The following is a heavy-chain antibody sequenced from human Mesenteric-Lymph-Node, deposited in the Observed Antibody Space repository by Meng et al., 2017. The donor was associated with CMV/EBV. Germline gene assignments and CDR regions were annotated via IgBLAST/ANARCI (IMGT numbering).Heavy chain of an antibody. CDR1: GFSLSTSGVG. V-gene: IGHV2-5*02. CDR3: THSRGYSYGFDY. D-gene: IGHD5-18*01. J-gene: IGHJ4*02. Sequence: TFAGFSLSTSGVGVGWVRQPPGEALDWLALIYWDDDKRYSPSLKNRLTITKDTSKNQVVPTMANMDPVDTATYFCTHSRGYSYGFDYWGQGTLVTVSS. CDR2: IYWDDDK.